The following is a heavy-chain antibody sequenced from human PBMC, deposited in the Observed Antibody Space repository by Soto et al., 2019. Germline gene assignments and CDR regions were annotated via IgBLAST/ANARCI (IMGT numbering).Heavy chain of an antibody. V-gene: IGHV3-9*01. J-gene: IGHJ4*02. CDR3: AKGRYDFWSPYYFDS. D-gene: IGHD3-3*01. CDR1: GLNFYDFA. Sequence: SLRLSCGGTGLNFYDFAIHWFRQSPGKGLEWVSGIAVNSLVLSYAYSLKGRFTISRDNARNSLYLQMDSLRDEDTALYYCAKGRYDFWSPYYFDSWGQGTLVTVSS. CDR2: IAVNSLVL.